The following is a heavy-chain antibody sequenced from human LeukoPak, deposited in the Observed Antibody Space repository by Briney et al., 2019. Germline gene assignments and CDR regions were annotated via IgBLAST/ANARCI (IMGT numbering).Heavy chain of an antibody. CDR3: ARAGANLYGSGSYSIDAFDI. J-gene: IGHJ3*02. CDR2: IFHSGST. Sequence: SETLSLTCTVSGGSFSSSDFYWSWIRQPPGKGLEWIGYIFHSGSTYSNPSLKSRVTISLDRSKNQFSLKLSSVTAADTAVYYCARAGANLYGSGSYSIDAFDIWGQGTMVTVSS. CDR1: GGSFSSSDFY. D-gene: IGHD3-10*01. V-gene: IGHV4-30-2*01.